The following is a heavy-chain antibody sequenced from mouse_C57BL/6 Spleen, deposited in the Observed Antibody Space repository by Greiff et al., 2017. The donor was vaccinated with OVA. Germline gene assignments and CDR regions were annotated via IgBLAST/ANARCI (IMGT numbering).Heavy chain of an antibody. J-gene: IGHJ3*01. Sequence: EVKLVESGGGLVKPGGSLKLSCAASGFTFSSYAMSWVRQTPEKRLEWVATISDGDSYTYYPDNVKGRFTFSRDKAKNNLYLQMSHLKSEDTAMYYGARGGGNAWCAYWGQGTLVTVSA. CDR3: ARGGGNAWCAY. CDR2: ISDGDSYT. V-gene: IGHV5-4*03. D-gene: IGHD2-1*01. CDR1: GFTFSSYA.